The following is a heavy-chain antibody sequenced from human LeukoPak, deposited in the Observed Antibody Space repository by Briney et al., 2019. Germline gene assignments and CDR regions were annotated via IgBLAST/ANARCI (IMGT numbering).Heavy chain of an antibody. CDR3: ARLAALSGGYYYYYGMDV. Sequence: SETLSLTCTVSGDSISSSSYYWGWIRQPPGKGLEWIGSIYYSGSTYYNPSLKSRVTISVDTSKNQFSLKLSSVTAADTAVYYCARLAALSGGYYYYYGMDVWGQGTTVTVSS. J-gene: IGHJ6*02. D-gene: IGHD3-10*01. CDR2: IYYSGST. V-gene: IGHV4-39*01. CDR1: GDSISSSSYY.